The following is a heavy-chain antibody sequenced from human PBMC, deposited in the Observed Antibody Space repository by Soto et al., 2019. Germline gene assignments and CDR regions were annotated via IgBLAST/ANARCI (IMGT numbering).Heavy chain of an antibody. V-gene: IGHV1-18*04. J-gene: IGHJ4*02. D-gene: IGHD6-19*01. CDR3: AREEGISDWHAFDY. Sequence: ASVKVSCKASGYTFTDYGISWVRQAPGQGLEWMGLISTYNGNTIYAQKIQGRVTMTTDTSTSTAYVELRSLRSDDTAVYYCAREEGISDWHAFDYWGQGTLVTV. CDR2: ISTYNGNT. CDR1: GYTFTDYG.